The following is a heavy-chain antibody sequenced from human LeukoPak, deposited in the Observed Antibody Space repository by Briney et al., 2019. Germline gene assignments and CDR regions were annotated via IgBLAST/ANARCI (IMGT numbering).Heavy chain of an antibody. V-gene: IGHV4-59*01. CDR2: IYYSGST. D-gene: IGHD3-10*01. CDR1: GGSINSYY. J-gene: IGHJ5*02. Sequence: SETLSLTCTVSGGSINSYYWSWIRQPPGKGLEWIGYIYYSGSTTYNPSLKSRVTISVATSKNQFSLGLISVTAADTAVYYCARDRHGSGSAHSFDPWGQGILVTVSS. CDR3: ARDRHGSGSAHSFDP.